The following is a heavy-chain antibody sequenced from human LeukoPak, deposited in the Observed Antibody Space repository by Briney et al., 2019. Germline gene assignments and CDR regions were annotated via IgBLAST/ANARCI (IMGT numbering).Heavy chain of an antibody. CDR2: IYPGDSGT. Sequence: GESLKISCKGSGYTFTSYWIAWVRQMPGKGLEWMGIIYPGDSGTRYSPSFQGQVTLSADKSITTAYLQWSSLKASDTAIYYCARGGAHLDYWGQGTLVTVSS. V-gene: IGHV5-51*01. CDR3: ARGGAHLDY. D-gene: IGHD3-16*01. J-gene: IGHJ4*02. CDR1: GYTFTSYW.